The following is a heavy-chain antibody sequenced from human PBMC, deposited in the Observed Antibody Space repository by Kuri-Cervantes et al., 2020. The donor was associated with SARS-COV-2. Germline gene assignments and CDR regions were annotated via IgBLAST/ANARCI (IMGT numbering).Heavy chain of an antibody. CDR3: ATSPPGPPGGAFDI. V-gene: IGHV1-69*05. D-gene: IGHD3-10*01. CDR2: IIPIFGTA. CDR1: GGTFSSYA. J-gene: IGHJ3*02. Sequence: SVKVSCKASGGTFSSYAISWVRQAPGQGLEWMGGIIPIFGTANYAQKFQGRDTITTDESTSTAYMELSSLRSEDTAVYYCATSPPGPPGGAFDIWGQGTMVTVSS.